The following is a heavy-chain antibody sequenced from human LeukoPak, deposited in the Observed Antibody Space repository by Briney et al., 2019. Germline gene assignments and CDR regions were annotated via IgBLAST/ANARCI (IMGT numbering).Heavy chain of an antibody. CDR1: GASISSITYY. V-gene: IGHV4-39*07. Sequence: SETLSLTCTVSGASISSITYYWGWIRQPPGKGLEWIGSIYYSGSTYYTTSLKSRVTISVDKSKNQFSLKLSSVTAADTAVYYCARDAAAGTVWFDPWGQGTLVTVSS. CDR3: ARDAAAGTVWFDP. CDR2: IYYSGST. D-gene: IGHD6-13*01. J-gene: IGHJ5*02.